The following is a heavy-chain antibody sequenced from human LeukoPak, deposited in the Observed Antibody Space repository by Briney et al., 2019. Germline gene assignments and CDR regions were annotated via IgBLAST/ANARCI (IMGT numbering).Heavy chain of an antibody. CDR2: ISGSGGST. D-gene: IGHD3-10*01. Sequence: GGSLRLSCAASGFTFSSYAMSWVRQAPGKGLEWVSAISGSGGSTYYADSVKGRFTISRDNSKNTLYLQMNSLRAEDTAVYYCANQGWFGEIPLDYWGQGTLVTVSS. V-gene: IGHV3-23*01. J-gene: IGHJ4*02. CDR3: ANQGWFGEIPLDY. CDR1: GFTFSSYA.